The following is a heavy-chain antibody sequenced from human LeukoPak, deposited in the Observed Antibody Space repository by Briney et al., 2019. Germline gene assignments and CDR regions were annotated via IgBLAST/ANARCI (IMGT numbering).Heavy chain of an antibody. CDR2: IFPSGGEI. CDR3: AKDIGAAGPPYFDY. V-gene: IGHV3-23*01. J-gene: IGHJ4*02. D-gene: IGHD6-13*01. CDR1: GFTFSTFA. Sequence: GGSLRLSCAASGFTFSTFAMIWGRQPPGKGLEWVSSIFPSGGEIHYADSVRGRFTISRDNSKSTLSLQMNSLRAEDTALYYCAKDIGAAGPPYFDYWGQGTLVTVSS.